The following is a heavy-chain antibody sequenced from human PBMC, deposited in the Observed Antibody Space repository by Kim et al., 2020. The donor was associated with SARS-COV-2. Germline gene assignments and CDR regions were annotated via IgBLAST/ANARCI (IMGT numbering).Heavy chain of an antibody. J-gene: IGHJ6*03. V-gene: IGHV3-23*01. CDR3: AKVGCSGGSCYYYYYYMDV. D-gene: IGHD2-15*01. Sequence: GRYTISRDNSKTTLYLQMNSLRAEDTAVYYCAKVGCSGGSCYYYYYYMDVWGKGTTVTVSS.